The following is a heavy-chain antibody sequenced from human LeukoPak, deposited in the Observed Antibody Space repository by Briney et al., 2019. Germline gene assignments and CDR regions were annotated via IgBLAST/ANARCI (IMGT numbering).Heavy chain of an antibody. Sequence: SETLSLTCAVYGGSFNGYYWSWLRQPPGKGLEWIGEINHSGSTNYNPSLKSRVTISVDTSKNQFSLKLSSVTAADTAVYYCARGGDIVVVPAGQGTFDYWGQGTLVTVSS. D-gene: IGHD2-2*01. CDR1: GGSFNGYY. J-gene: IGHJ4*02. CDR2: INHSGST. CDR3: ARGGDIVVVPAGQGTFDY. V-gene: IGHV4-34*01.